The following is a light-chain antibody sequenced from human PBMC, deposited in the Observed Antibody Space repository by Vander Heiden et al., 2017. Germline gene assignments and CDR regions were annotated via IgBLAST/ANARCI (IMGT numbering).Light chain of an antibody. J-gene: IGLJ2*01. V-gene: IGLV3-25*03. Sequence: SYHLTQPPSASVSPGQTARITCSGDALPKQYAYWYQQKPGQAPVLVIYKDSERPSGIPERFSGSSSGTTVTLTISGVQAEDEADYYCQSADSSGTYVVFGGGTKLTVL. CDR2: KDS. CDR1: ALPKQY. CDR3: QSADSSGTYVV.